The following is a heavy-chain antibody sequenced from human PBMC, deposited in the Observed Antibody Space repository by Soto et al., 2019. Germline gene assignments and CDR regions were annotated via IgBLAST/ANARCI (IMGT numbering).Heavy chain of an antibody. CDR3: ARGSTYYYDSSGYYIYYLDY. Sequence: HPGGSLRLSCAASAFTFSTYWMSWVRRAPGKGLEWVANIKQDGSEKYYVDSVKGRFTISRGNAKNSLYLQMNSLRAEDTAVYYCARGSTYYYDSSGYYIYYLDYWGQGTLVTVSS. CDR1: AFTFSTYW. D-gene: IGHD3-22*01. CDR2: IKQDGSEK. V-gene: IGHV3-7*03. J-gene: IGHJ4*02.